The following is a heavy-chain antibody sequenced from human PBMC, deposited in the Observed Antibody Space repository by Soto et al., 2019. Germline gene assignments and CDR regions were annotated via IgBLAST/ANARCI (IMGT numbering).Heavy chain of an antibody. V-gene: IGHV3-74*01. CDR2: INSDGGST. CDR3: AREGYYDFWSGYWRSHYYGMDV. D-gene: IGHD3-3*01. J-gene: IGHJ6*02. CDR1: GFTFSSYW. Sequence: GGSLRLSCAASGFTFSSYWMHWVRQAPGKGLVWVSRINSDGGSTSYADSVKGRFTISRDNAKNTLYLQMNSLRAEDTAVYYCAREGYYDFWSGYWRSHYYGMDVWGQGTTVTVSS.